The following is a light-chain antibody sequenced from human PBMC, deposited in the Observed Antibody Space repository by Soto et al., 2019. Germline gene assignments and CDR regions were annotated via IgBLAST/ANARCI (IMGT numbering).Light chain of an antibody. J-gene: IGKJ4*01. CDR3: QQYVSSPIT. V-gene: IGKV3-20*01. CDR2: GAS. CDR1: QSVTRNF. Sequence: ENVLTQSPGTLSLSPGERVTLSCRASQSVTRNFLAWYQQKPGQAPRLLISGASSRATGIPDRFSGSGSGTDFTLTINRLEPEDFVVYYCQQYVSSPITFGGGTKVEIK.